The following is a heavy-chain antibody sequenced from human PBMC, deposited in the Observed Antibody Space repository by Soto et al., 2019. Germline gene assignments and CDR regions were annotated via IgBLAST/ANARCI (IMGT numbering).Heavy chain of an antibody. CDR1: GFTFSSYS. D-gene: IGHD6-13*01. Sequence: GGSLRLSCAASGFTFSSYSMNWVRQAPGKGLEWVSSISSSSSYIYYADSVKGRFTISRDNAKYSLYLQMNSLRAEDTAVYYCARDPIAAAGKYNWFDPWGQGTLVTVSS. V-gene: IGHV3-21*01. J-gene: IGHJ5*02. CDR2: ISSSSSYI. CDR3: ARDPIAAAGKYNWFDP.